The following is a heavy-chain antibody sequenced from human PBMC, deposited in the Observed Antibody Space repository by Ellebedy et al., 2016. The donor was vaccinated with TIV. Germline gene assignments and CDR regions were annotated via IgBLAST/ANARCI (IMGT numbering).Heavy chain of an antibody. V-gene: IGHV3-9*01. CDR3: ARTIQLSTRSYYYHYMDV. CDR2: ISWNSGSI. D-gene: IGHD1-1*01. Sequence: SLKISXAASGFTFDDYAMHWVRQARGKGLEWVSGISWNSGSIAYADSVKGRFTISRDNAKNSLYLQMNSLRDEDTAVYFCARTIQLSTRSYYYHYMDVWGKGTTVTVSS. J-gene: IGHJ6*03. CDR1: GFTFDDYA.